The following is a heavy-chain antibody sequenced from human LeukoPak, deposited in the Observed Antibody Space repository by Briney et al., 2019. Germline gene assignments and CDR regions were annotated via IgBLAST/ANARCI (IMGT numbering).Heavy chain of an antibody. D-gene: IGHD3-22*01. CDR1: GFTVSSNY. CDR3: ARMEYYYDSSGHDYYFDY. J-gene: IGHJ4*02. Sequence: GGSLRLSCAASGFTVSSNYMSWVRQAPGKGLEWVSVIYSGGSTYYADSVKGRFTISRDNSKNTLYLQMNSLRAEDTAVYYCARMEYYYDSSGHDYYFDYWGQGTLVTVSS. V-gene: IGHV3-66*01. CDR2: IYSGGST.